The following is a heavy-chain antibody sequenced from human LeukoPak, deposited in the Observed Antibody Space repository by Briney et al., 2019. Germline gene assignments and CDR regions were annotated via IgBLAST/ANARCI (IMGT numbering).Heavy chain of an antibody. J-gene: IGHJ4*02. CDR1: GGSITSGEHY. D-gene: IGHD3-3*01. CDR3: ASAPYYDFWSGYYYFDY. V-gene: IGHV4-30-4*01. Sequence: SQTLSLTCTVSGGSITSGEHYCSWIRQRPGKGLEWIGYVAYSGNTNYNPSLSSRVTMSVDTSKNQFSLKLSSVTAADTAVYYCASAPYYDFWSGYYYFDYWGQGTLVTVSS. CDR2: VAYSGNT.